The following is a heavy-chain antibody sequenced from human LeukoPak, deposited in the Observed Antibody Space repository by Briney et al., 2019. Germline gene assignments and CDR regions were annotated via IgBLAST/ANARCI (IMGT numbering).Heavy chain of an antibody. D-gene: IGHD3-9*01. V-gene: IGHV1-18*01. CDR3: ARITLPEGYFDWLLSYAFDI. CDR2: ISAYNGNT. CDR1: GYTFTSYG. J-gene: IGHJ3*02. Sequence: APVKVSCKASGYTFTSYGISWVRQAPGQGLEWMEWISAYNGNTNYAQKLQGRVTMTTDTSTSTAYMELRSLRSDDTAVYYCARITLPEGYFDWLLSYAFDIWGQGTMVTVSS.